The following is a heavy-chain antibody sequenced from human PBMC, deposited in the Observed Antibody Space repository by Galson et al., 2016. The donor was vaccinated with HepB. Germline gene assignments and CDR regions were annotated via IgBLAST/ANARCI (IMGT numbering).Heavy chain of an antibody. CDR1: GYSFTNYW. Sequence: QSGAEVKKPGESLKISCKGSGYSFTNYWIGWVRQMPGKGLEWMGIIYPGDSDTRYSPYFQGQVTISVDKSIGTASLQWNSLKASDTAMYYCARTWTNSDTSGYHFDYWGQGTLVTVSS. D-gene: IGHD3-22*01. CDR3: ARTWTNSDTSGYHFDY. V-gene: IGHV5-51*01. CDR2: IYPGDSDT. J-gene: IGHJ4*02.